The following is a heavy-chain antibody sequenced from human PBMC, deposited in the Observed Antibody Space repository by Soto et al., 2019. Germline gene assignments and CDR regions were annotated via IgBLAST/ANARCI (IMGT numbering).Heavy chain of an antibody. CDR2: IYYSGST. V-gene: IGHV4-30-4*01. D-gene: IGHD3-10*01. CDR1: GGSISSGDYY. Sequence: QVQLQESGPGLVKPSQTLSLTCTVSGGSISSGDYYWSWIRQPPGKGLEWIGYIYYSGSTYYNPSLKSRVNISVDTSKNQFSLKLSSVTAADTAVYYCAREFVEVYMIRGVIMGWFDPWGQGTLVTVSS. J-gene: IGHJ5*02. CDR3: AREFVEVYMIRGVIMGWFDP.